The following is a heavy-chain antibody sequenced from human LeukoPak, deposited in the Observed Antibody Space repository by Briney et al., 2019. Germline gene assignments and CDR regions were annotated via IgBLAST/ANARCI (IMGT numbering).Heavy chain of an antibody. CDR3: ARRTRVGWDFDL. V-gene: IGHV4-34*12. CDR1: GGSFADYY. CDR2: IFHSGDT. D-gene: IGHD3-10*01. J-gene: IGHJ2*01. Sequence: PSETLSLTCAVYGGSFADYYWTWLRQPPGKGLEWVGQIFHSGDTNYNPSLKSRVIMSVDTSKNQFSLRLNSVTAADTAVYYCARRTRVGWDFDLWGRGTPVTASS.